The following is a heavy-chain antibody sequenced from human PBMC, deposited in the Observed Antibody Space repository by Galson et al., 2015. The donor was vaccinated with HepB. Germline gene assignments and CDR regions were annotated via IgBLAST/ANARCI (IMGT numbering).Heavy chain of an antibody. D-gene: IGHD6-13*01. CDR2: IYYSGST. V-gene: IGHV4-59*01. Sequence: SLTCTVSGGSISSYYWSWIRQPPGKGLEWIGYIYYSGSTNYNPSLKSRVTISVDTSKNQFSLKLSSVTAAGTAVYYCARVGIAAAAEDGWFDPWGQGTLVTVSS. CDR3: ARVGIAAAAEDGWFDP. CDR1: GGSISSYY. J-gene: IGHJ5*02.